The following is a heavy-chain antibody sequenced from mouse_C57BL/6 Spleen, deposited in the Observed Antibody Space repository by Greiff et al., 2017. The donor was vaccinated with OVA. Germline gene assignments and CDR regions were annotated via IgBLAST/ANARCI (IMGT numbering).Heavy chain of an antibody. CDR2: ISYDGSN. D-gene: IGHD2-4*01. J-gene: IGHJ4*01. CDR1: GYSITSGYY. CDR3: ARHDYYYYAMDY. Sequence: EVKLVESGPGLVKPSQSLSLTCSVTGYSITSGYYWNWIRQFPGNKLEWMGYISYDGSNNYNPSLKNRISITRDTSKNQFFLKLNSVTTEDTATYYCARHDYYYYAMDYWGQGTSVTVSS. V-gene: IGHV3-6*01.